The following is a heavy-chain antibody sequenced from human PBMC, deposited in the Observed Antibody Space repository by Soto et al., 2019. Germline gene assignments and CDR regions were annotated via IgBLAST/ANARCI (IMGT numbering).Heavy chain of an antibody. CDR1: GGSMSGYY. Sequence: QVQLQESGPGLVKPAETLSLTSTVSGGSMSGYYWSWLRQPPGKGLEWIAYIFFSGYTNYNPSLKSRLSISVDTSNNLFSLKVSSVTAADTAVYYCAGGIAPIALDYWGQGTLVAVSS. CDR2: IFFSGYT. V-gene: IGHV4-59*01. CDR3: AGGIAPIALDY. D-gene: IGHD6-13*01. J-gene: IGHJ4*02.